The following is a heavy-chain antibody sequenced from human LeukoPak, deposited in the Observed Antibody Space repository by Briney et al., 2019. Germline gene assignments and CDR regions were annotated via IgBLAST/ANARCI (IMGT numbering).Heavy chain of an antibody. CDR1: GGSISSYY. CDR2: IYYSGST. J-gene: IGHJ4*02. D-gene: IGHD3-10*01. Sequence: PSETPSLTCTVSGGSISSYYWSWIRQPPGKGLEWIGYIYYSGSTNYNPSLKSRVTISVDTSKNQFSLKLSSVTAADTAVYYCARHAGSSEYFDYWGQGTLVTVSS. CDR3: ARHAGSSEYFDY. V-gene: IGHV4-59*01.